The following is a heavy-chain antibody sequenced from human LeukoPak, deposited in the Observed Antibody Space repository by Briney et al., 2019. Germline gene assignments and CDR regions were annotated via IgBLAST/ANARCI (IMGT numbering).Heavy chain of an antibody. CDR3: ARVTKYQLPGYYYYGMDV. Sequence: ASVKVSCKASGYTFTSYDINWVRQATGQGLEWMGWISAYNGNTNYAQKLQGRVTMTTDTSTSTAYMELRSLRSDDTAVYYCARVTKYQLPGYYYYGMDVWGQGTTVTVSS. V-gene: IGHV1-18*01. D-gene: IGHD2-2*01. CDR2: ISAYNGNT. CDR1: GYTFTSYD. J-gene: IGHJ6*02.